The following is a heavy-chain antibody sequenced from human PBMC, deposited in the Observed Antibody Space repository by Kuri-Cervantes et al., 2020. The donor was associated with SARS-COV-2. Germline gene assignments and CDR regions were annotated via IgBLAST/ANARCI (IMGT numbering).Heavy chain of an antibody. D-gene: IGHD3-22*01. CDR3: ARGGTYYYDRSGFDLFDP. V-gene: IGHV4-59*01. CDR2: IYHSGST. J-gene: IGHJ5*02. Sequence: SETLSLTCTVSDGTISNYYLSWIRQPPGKGLEWIGYIYHSGSTNYNPSLNSRVTISIDTSKNQFALRLSTVTAADTAVYYCARGGTYYYDRSGFDLFDPWGQGTLVTVSS. CDR1: DGTISNYY.